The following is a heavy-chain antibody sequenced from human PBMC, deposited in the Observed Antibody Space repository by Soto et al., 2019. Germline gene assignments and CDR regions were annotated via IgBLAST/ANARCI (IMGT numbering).Heavy chain of an antibody. J-gene: IGHJ5*02. D-gene: IGHD5-18*01. CDR3: GRVRVDKAEGWFDP. V-gene: IGHV5-10-1*01. Sequence: EVQLVPSGAEVKKPGESLRISCKASGYSFTSYWITWVRQLPGKGLEWMGRVDPSDSYANYSPSFQGHVTFSADRSINTAYLQWSRLKASDTAIYYCGRVRVDKAEGWFDPWGQGTLVTVSS. CDR1: GYSFTSYW. CDR2: VDPSDSYA.